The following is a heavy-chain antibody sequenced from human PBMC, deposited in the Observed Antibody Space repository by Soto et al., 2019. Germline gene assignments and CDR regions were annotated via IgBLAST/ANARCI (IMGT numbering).Heavy chain of an antibody. CDR1: GESFSCYY. V-gene: IGHV4-34*01. J-gene: IGHJ4*02. CDR3: ERGDLQGY. CDR2: INHSGST. Sequence: NPSETLSLTCAVYGESFSCYYWNWVRQPPGKGLAWIAEINHSGSTNYSPSLKSRVNISADKSKKKFSLKLRSVTAADTAVYYCERGDLQGYWGQGTLVTVSS.